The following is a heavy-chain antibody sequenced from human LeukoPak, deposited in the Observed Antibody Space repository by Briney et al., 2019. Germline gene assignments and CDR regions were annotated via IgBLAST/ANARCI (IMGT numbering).Heavy chain of an antibody. CDR3: AKEGFYCSGGSCYSFYYYYMDV. D-gene: IGHD2-15*01. Sequence: PGGSLRLPCAASGFTFSSYAMSWVRQAPGKGLEWVSAISGSGGSTYYADSVKGRFTISRDNSKNTLYLQMNSLRAEDTAVYYCAKEGFYCSGGSCYSFYYYYMDVWGKGTTVTVSS. J-gene: IGHJ6*03. CDR2: ISGSGGST. CDR1: GFTFSSYA. V-gene: IGHV3-23*01.